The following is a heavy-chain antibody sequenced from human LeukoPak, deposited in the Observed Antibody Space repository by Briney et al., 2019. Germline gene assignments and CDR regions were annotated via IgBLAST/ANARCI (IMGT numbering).Heavy chain of an antibody. D-gene: IGHD3-10*01. CDR2: ISYDGSNK. J-gene: IGHJ4*02. V-gene: IGHV3-30*04. Sequence: GGSLRLSCAASGFTFSSYAMHWVRQAPGKGLEWVAVISYDGSNKYYVDSVKGRFTISRDNSKNTLYLQMNSLRAEDTAVYYCARDAVVRGVIDYFDYWGQGTLVTVSS. CDR1: GFTFSSYA. CDR3: ARDAVVRGVIDYFDY.